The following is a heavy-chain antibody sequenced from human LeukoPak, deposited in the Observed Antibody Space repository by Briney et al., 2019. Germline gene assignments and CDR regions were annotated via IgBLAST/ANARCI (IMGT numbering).Heavy chain of an antibody. CDR2: IYYSGST. Sequence: SETLSLTCTVSGGSISSSSYYWGWIRQPPGKGLEWIGTIYYSGSTYYSPSLKSRVTISVDTSKNQFSLKLSSVTAADTAVYYCARDRSSCYDYWGQGTLVTVSS. V-gene: IGHV4-39*07. CDR1: GGSISSSSYY. D-gene: IGHD2-2*01. CDR3: ARDRSSCYDY. J-gene: IGHJ4*02.